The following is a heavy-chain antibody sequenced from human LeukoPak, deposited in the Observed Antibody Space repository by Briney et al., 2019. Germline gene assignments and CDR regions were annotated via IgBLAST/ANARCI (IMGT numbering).Heavy chain of an antibody. V-gene: IGHV4-39*01. CDR2: IYYSGNT. D-gene: IGHD1-26*01. CDR3: ARRGGYYYMDV. J-gene: IGHJ6*03. Sequence: SETLSLICTVSGGSISSTSYYWGWIRQPPGKGLEWIGTIYYSGNTYYNPSLKSRVTISVDTSKNQFSLKLSSVTAADTAVYYCARRGGYYYMDVWGKGTTVTVSS. CDR1: GGSISSTSYY.